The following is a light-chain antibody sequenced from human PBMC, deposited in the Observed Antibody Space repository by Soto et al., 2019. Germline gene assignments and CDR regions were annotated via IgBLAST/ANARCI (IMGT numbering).Light chain of an antibody. CDR2: SIN. CDR1: YSNIGSNF. Sequence: QSVLTQPPSASATPGQTVTISCSGRYSNIGSNFVSWYQRLPGTAPKLLIYSINQRPSGVPDRFSGSKSGTSASLPISGLQSEDEADYFCSSWDDSLDGPVFGGGTKVTVL. V-gene: IGLV1-44*01. CDR3: SSWDDSLDGPV. J-gene: IGLJ3*02.